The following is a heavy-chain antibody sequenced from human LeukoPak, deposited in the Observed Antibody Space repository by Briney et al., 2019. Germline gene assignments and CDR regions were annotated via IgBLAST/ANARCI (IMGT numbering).Heavy chain of an antibody. D-gene: IGHD1-20*01. CDR2: FDPEDGET. V-gene: IGHV1-24*01. J-gene: IGHJ3*02. CDR3: ATLTGTTVVDAFDI. CDR1: GYTLTELS. Sequence: ASVKVSCEVSGYTLTELSMHWVRQAPGKGLEWMGGFDPEDGETIYAQKFQGRVTMTEDTSTDTAYMELSSLRSEDTAVYYCATLTGTTVVDAFDIWGQGTMVTVSS.